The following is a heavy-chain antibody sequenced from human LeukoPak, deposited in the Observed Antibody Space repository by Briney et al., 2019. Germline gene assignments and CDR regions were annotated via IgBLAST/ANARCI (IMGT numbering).Heavy chain of an antibody. CDR3: ARGIVITAAGGYYAYYYYMDV. J-gene: IGHJ6*03. Sequence: ASVKVSCKASGYTFTNYGLSWVRQAPGQGLEWMGWISAYNGNTNYAQKVQGRVTMTTDTSTSTAYMELRSLRSDDTAVYYFARGIVITAAGGYYAYYYYMDVWGKGTTVTVSS. D-gene: IGHD6-13*01. CDR2: ISAYNGNT. CDR1: GYTFTNYG. V-gene: IGHV1-18*01.